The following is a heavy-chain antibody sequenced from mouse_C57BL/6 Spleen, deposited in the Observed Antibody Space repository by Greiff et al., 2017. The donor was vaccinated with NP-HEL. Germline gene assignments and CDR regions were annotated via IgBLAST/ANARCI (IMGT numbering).Heavy chain of an antibody. V-gene: IGHV5-16*01. D-gene: IGHD1-1*01. CDR3: AREEDYGSSYGYYFDY. Sequence: EVKLVESEGGLVQPGSSMKLSCTASGFTFSDYYMAWVRQVPEKGLEWVANINYDGSSTYYLDSLKSRFIISRDNAKNILYLQMSSLKSEDTATYYCAREEDYGSSYGYYFDYWGQGTTLTVSS. CDR1: GFTFSDYY. CDR2: INYDGSST. J-gene: IGHJ2*01.